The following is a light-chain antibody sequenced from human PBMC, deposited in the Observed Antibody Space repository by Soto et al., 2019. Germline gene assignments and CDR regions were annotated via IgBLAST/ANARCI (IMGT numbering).Light chain of an antibody. CDR2: GVS. Sequence: EIVMTQSPATLSVSPGERATLSCRASQSVSSNLAWYQQKPGQAPRLLIYGVSTRATGIPARFSGSRSGTEFTLTISSLQSEDFAVYYCQQYNNWPRTFGQGTKVEIK. CDR3: QQYNNWPRT. CDR1: QSVSSN. J-gene: IGKJ1*01. V-gene: IGKV3-15*01.